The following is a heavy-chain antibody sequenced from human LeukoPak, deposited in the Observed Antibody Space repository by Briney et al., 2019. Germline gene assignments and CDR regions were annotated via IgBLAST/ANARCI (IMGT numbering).Heavy chain of an antibody. CDR1: EYTFTGYY. CDR2: INPNGGDT. V-gene: IGHV1-2*02. D-gene: IGHD6-19*01. CDR3: ARRKAPIAVAGTGRAFDI. J-gene: IGHJ3*02. Sequence: ASVKVSCKASEYTFTGYYMHWVRQAPGQGLEWMGWINPNGGDTNYAQKFQGRVTMSRDTSISTGYLELSRLTSDDTAVYYCARRKAPIAVAGTGRAFDIWGQGTMVTVSS.